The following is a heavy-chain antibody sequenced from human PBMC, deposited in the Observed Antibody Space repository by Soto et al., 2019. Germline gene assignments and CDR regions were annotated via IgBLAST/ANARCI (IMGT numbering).Heavy chain of an antibody. CDR2: IYHSGST. Sequence: PSETLSLTCAVSGYSISSGYYWGWIRQPPGKGLEWIGSIYHSGSTYYNPSLKSRVTISVDTSKNQFSLKLSSVTAADTAVYYCXREGGSDTAMVIGYFDYWGQGTLVTVSS. V-gene: IGHV4-38-2*02. D-gene: IGHD5-18*01. J-gene: IGHJ4*02. CDR1: GYSISSGYY. CDR3: XREGGSDTAMVIGYFDY.